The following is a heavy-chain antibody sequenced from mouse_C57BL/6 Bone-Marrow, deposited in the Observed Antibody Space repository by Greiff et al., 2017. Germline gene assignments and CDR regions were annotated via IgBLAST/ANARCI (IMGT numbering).Heavy chain of an antibody. D-gene: IGHD2-4*01. CDR1: GFTFSDFY. V-gene: IGHV7-1*01. CDR3: ARDDYDYERNDAMDY. J-gene: IGHJ4*01. Sequence: EVMLVESGGGLVQSGRSLRLSCATSGFTFSDFYMEWVRQAPGKGLEWIAASRNKANDYTTEYSASVKGRFIVSRDTSQSILYLQMNALRAEDTAIYYCARDDYDYERNDAMDYWGQGTSVTVSS. CDR2: SRNKANDYTT.